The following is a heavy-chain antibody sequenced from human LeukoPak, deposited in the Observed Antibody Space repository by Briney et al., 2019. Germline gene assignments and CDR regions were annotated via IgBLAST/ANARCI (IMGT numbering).Heavy chain of an antibody. CDR3: ARDGDSGGYYYGPFDN. CDR2: ISSSRRTI. CDR1: GFTFGLFG. J-gene: IGHJ4*02. D-gene: IGHD3-22*01. V-gene: IGHV3-48*04. Sequence: PGGSLRLSCAASGFTFGLFGMTWVRQAPGKGLEWISYISSSRRTINYADSVKGRFTISRDNAKNSLYLQMNNLRAEDTAVYYCARDGDSGGYYYGPFDNWGQGTLVTVSS.